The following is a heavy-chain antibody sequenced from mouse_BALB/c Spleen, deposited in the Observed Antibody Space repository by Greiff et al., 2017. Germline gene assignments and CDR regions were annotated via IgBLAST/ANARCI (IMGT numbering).Heavy chain of an antibody. CDR2: INSNGGST. CDR3: ARDGIYYNAMDY. D-gene: IGHD2-1*01. Sequence: EVMLVESGGGLVQPGGSLKLSCAASGFTFSSYGMSWVRQTPDKRLELVATINSNGGSTYYPDSVKGRFTISRDNAKNTLYLQMSSLKSEDTAMYYCARDGIYYNAMDYWGQGTSVTVSS. J-gene: IGHJ4*01. CDR1: GFTFSSYG. V-gene: IGHV5-6-3*01.